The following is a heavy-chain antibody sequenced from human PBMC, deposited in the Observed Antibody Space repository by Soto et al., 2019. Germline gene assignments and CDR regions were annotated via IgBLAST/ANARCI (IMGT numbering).Heavy chain of an antibody. J-gene: IGHJ6*03. CDR3: AKPPRTDCSSPTCYAAHYYMDV. V-gene: IGHV3-23*01. CDR2: ISGRGDRT. CDR1: GISFSSHA. D-gene: IGHD2-2*01. Sequence: EVQLLESGVGLVQPGGSLRLSCAASGISFSSHAMNWVRQAPGKGLEWVSSISGRGDRTYTAESVKGRFTISRDNSKNTLYLQMNSLGAEDTAVYYCAKPPRTDCSSPTCYAAHYYMDVWGNGTTVTVS.